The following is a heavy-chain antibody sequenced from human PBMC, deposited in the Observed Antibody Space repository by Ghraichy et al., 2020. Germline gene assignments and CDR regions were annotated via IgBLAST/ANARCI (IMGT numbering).Heavy chain of an antibody. CDR2: IETAGDT. D-gene: IGHD6-19*01. V-gene: IGHV3-13*01. J-gene: IGHJ5*02. CDR1: GFSFYNYD. Sequence: GGSLRLSCAGAGFSFYNYDMHWVRQATGKSLEWVAAIETAGDTYYTDSVKGRFTISRENAKNSLYLQMNSLTAEDTAVYYCTREGGTVAGGFAPWGQGTLVTVSS. CDR3: TREGGTVAGGFAP.